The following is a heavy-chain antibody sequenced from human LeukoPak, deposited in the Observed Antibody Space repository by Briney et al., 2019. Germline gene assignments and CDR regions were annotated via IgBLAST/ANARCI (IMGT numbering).Heavy chain of an antibody. Sequence: SETLSLTCTVSGGSISSYYWSWIRQPPGKGLEWIGYIYYSGSTNYNPSLKSRVTISVDTSKNQFSLKLSSVTAADTAVYYCARHPFSSPFDYWGQGTLVTVSS. CDR2: IYYSGST. J-gene: IGHJ4*02. V-gene: IGHV4-59*08. CDR3: ARHPFSSPFDY. CDR1: GGSISSYY. D-gene: IGHD2/OR15-2a*01.